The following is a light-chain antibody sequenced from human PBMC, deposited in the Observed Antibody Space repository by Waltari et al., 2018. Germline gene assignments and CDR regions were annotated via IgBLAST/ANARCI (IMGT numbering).Light chain of an antibody. V-gene: IGKV3-11*01. J-gene: IGKJ3*01. CDR1: QSLSNS. CDR2: DAS. CDR3: QQRSNS. Sequence: EIVLTQSPATLSLSPGERATPSCRAIQSLSNSLAWYQQKPGQAPRLLIYDASNRATGIPARFSGSGSGTDFTLTISSLEPEDFAVYYCQQRSNSFGPGTKVDVK.